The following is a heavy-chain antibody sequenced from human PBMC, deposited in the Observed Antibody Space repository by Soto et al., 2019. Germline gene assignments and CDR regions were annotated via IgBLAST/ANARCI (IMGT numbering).Heavy chain of an antibody. V-gene: IGHV4-4*02. CDR2: VYHSGST. D-gene: IGHD6-13*01. J-gene: IGHJ4*02. CDR1: GASISTNNW. CDR3: AVPGAGDFDY. Sequence: AETLSLTCAVSGASISTNNWWSWVRQPPGKGLEWIGEVYHSGSTNCNPSLKSRVTISIDKSKNQFSLRLTSMTAADTAVYYCAVPGAGDFDYWSQGTLVTVSS.